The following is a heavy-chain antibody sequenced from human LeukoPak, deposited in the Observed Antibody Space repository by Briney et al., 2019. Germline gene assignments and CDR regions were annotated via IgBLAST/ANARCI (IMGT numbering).Heavy chain of an antibody. CDR2: IRYDGSNK. J-gene: IGHJ5*02. CDR3: AKDRGYYYDSSGPMGGLGFDP. CDR1: GFTFSSYG. V-gene: IGHV3-30*02. D-gene: IGHD3-22*01. Sequence: GGSLRLSCAASGFTFSSYGMHWVRQAPGKGLEWVAFIRYDGSNKYYADSVKGRFTISRDNSKNTLYLQMNSLRAEDTAVYYCAKDRGYYYDSSGPMGGLGFDPWGQGTLVTVSS.